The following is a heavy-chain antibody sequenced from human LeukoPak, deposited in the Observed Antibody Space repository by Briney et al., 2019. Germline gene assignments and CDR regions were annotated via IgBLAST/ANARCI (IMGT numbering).Heavy chain of an antibody. Sequence: SVKVSCKASGGTFSSYAISWVRQAPGQGLKWMGRIIPILGIANYAQKFQGRVTITADKSTSTAYMELSSLRSEDTAVYYCARDLTGYSSGWYDYWGQGTLVTVSS. CDR3: ARDLTGYSSGWYDY. J-gene: IGHJ4*02. CDR2: IIPILGIA. D-gene: IGHD6-19*01. CDR1: GGTFSSYA. V-gene: IGHV1-69*04.